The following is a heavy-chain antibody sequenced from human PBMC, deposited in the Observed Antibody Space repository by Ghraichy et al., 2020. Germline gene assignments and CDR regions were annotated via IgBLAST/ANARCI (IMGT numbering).Heavy chain of an antibody. CDR1: AYTFIAYY. J-gene: IGHJ4*02. D-gene: IGHD6-19*01. CDR3: ARDRDDNGWYFYYDF. Sequence: ASVKVSCKASAYTFIAYYIHWVRQAPGQGPEWMGWINSNSGGTNYAQKFQGRVTMTRDTSISTAYMELSRLRSDDTAVYYCARDRDDNGWYFYYDFWGQGTLLTVSS. CDR2: INSNSGGT. V-gene: IGHV1-2*02.